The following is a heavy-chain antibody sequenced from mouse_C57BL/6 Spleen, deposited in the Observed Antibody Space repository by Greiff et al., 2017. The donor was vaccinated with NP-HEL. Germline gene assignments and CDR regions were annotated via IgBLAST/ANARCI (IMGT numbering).Heavy chain of an antibody. CDR2: IDPSDSYT. CDR3: ARWGDGYFY. D-gene: IGHD2-3*01. CDR1: GYTFTSYW. Sequence: QVQLQQPGAELVMPGASVKLSCKASGYTFTSYWMHWVKQRPGQGLEWIGEIDPSDSYTNYNQKFKGKSTLTVDKSSSTAYMQLSSLTSEDSAVYYCARWGDGYFYWGQGTTLTVSS. V-gene: IGHV1-69*01. J-gene: IGHJ2*01.